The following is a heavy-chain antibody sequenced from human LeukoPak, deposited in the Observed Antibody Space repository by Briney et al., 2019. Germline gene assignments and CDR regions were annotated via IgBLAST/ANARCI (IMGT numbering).Heavy chain of an antibody. D-gene: IGHD5-24*01. CDR3: ARQRDGYNNNWFDP. CDR2: VSDISSS. J-gene: IGHJ5*02. Sequence: PSETLSLTCTVSGGSLNGHYWNWIRQPPGKGMQWIGEVSDISSSKYNPSLRSRLTMSLDTSTNQFSLKLSSVTAADTAVYYCARQRDGYNNNWFDPWGQGTLVTVSS. CDR1: GGSLNGHY. V-gene: IGHV4-59*11.